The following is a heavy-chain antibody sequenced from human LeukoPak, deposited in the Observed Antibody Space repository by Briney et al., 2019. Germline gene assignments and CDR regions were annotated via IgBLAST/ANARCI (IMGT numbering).Heavy chain of an antibody. J-gene: IGHJ4*02. CDR3: ARMLTSSSLPIYY. CDR1: GGSISSHY. D-gene: IGHD6-6*01. CDR2: IYYSGRT. V-gene: IGHV4-59*11. Sequence: SETLSLTCTVSGGSISSHYWGWIGQTPGKGLEWIGYIYYSGRTNYNPSLKSRVTISVDTSKNQFSLKLSSVTAADTAVYYCARMLTSSSLPIYYWGQRTLVTVSS.